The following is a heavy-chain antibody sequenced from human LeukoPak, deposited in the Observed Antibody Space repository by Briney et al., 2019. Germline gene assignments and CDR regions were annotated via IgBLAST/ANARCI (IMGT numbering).Heavy chain of an antibody. CDR2: ISRSDDST. CDR3: AKGRERSDWYNFDY. D-gene: IGHD1-14*01. V-gene: IGHV3-23*01. J-gene: IGHJ4*02. CDR1: GFIFSTYA. Sequence: AGRSLRLSCAASGFIFSTYAMSWVRQAPGKGLEWVSVISRSDDSTYYADSVKGRFTISRDNSKNTLFLQMNSLEVEDTAVYYCAKGRERSDWYNFDYWGQGTLVTVSS.